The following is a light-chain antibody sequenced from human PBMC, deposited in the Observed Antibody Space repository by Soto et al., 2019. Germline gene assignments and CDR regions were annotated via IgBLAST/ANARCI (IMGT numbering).Light chain of an antibody. CDR3: QQYNTYSWT. J-gene: IGKJ1*01. Sequence: DIQVTQSPSSLSASVGDRVTITCRASRNVNNFLNWYQQKPGKAPDLLIYGASRLQIGVPSRFSGSRSGTEFTLIISSLQPDDFATYYCQQYNTYSWTFGQGTKVDIK. V-gene: IGKV1-5*01. CDR1: RNVNNF. CDR2: GAS.